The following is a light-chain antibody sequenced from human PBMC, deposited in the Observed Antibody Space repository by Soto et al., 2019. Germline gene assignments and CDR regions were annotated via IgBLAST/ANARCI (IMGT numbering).Light chain of an antibody. CDR1: QSIRNY. CDR2: AAS. Sequence: DNKMYQSPSTVSAYVGDRVTITCRASQSIRNYLNWYQQKPGKAPKLLIYAASSLQSGVPSRFSGRGSGTDFTLTISSLQPEDFATYYCQQSYSTPRITFGQGTRPAIK. J-gene: IGKJ5*01. V-gene: IGKV1-39*01. CDR3: QQSYSTPRIT.